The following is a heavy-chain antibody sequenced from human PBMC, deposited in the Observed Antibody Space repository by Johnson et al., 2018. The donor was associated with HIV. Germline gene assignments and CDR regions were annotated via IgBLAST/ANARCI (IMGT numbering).Heavy chain of an antibody. CDR2: IRYDGSNK. CDR1: GFTFSSYD. J-gene: IGHJ3*02. V-gene: IGHV3-30*02. D-gene: IGHD3-10*01. Sequence: QVQLVESGGGLVQPGGSLRLSCAASGFTFSSYDMHWVRQATGKGLEWVAFIRYDGSNKYYAGSVKGRFTISRDNSKTTLYLQMNSLRAEDTAVYYCAKAPYGSGIRPGAFDIWGQGTMVTVSS. CDR3: AKAPYGSGIRPGAFDI.